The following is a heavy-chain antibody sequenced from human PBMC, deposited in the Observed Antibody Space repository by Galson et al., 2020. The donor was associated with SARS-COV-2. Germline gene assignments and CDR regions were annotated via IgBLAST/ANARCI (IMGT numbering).Heavy chain of an antibody. V-gene: IGHV3-15*01. Sequence: GESLKISCAASAFSFSNAWMSWVRQAPGKGLEWVGRIKRDIDGVTTDYAAPVKGRFTISRDDSKDTLYLQMNSLKTEDTAVYYCTTSKIKMARGVTDCWGQGTLVTVSS. CDR2: IKRDIDGVTT. J-gene: IGHJ4*02. CDR3: TTSKIKMARGVTDC. CDR1: AFSFSNAW. D-gene: IGHD3-10*01.